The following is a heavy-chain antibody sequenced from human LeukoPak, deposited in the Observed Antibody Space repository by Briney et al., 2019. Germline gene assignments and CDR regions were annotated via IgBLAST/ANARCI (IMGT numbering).Heavy chain of an antibody. J-gene: IGHJ4*02. CDR2: ISGSGGST. CDR3: AKRGVVIRVILVGFHKEAYYFDS. V-gene: IGHV3-23*01. CDR1: GITLSNYG. D-gene: IGHD3-22*01. Sequence: GGSLRLSCAVSGITLSNYGMSWVRQAPGKGLEWVAGISGSGGSTNYADSVKGRFSISRDNAKNTLYLQMNSLRAEDTAVYFCAKRGVVIRVILVGFHKEAYYFDSWGQGALVTVSS.